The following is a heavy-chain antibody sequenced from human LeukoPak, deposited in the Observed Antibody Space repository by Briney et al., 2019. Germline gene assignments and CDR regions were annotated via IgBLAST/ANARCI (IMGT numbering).Heavy chain of an antibody. V-gene: IGHV3-30*04. CDR3: AKDLEGYCSSTSCIFPLDY. CDR2: ISYDGSNK. CDR1: GFTFSSYA. J-gene: IGHJ4*02. Sequence: GGTLRLSCAASGFTFSSYAMHWVRQAPGKGLEWVAVISYDGSNKYYADSVKGRFTISRDNSKNTLYLQMNSLRAEDTAVYYCAKDLEGYCSSTSCIFPLDYWGQGTLVTVSS. D-gene: IGHD2-2*01.